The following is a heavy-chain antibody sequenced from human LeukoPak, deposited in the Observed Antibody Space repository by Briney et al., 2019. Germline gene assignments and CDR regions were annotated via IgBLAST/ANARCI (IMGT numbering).Heavy chain of an antibody. Sequence: ASVKVSCKASGYTFTDYHIHWVRQAPGQGLEWMGWIGPNSGGTDYAQKFQGRVTMTRDTSISTAYMELSRLRSDDTAVYYCARAGYSSGWYPFDYWGQGTLVTVSS. CDR1: GYTFTDYH. V-gene: IGHV1-2*02. J-gene: IGHJ4*02. CDR3: ARAGYSSGWYPFDY. CDR2: IGPNSGGT. D-gene: IGHD6-19*01.